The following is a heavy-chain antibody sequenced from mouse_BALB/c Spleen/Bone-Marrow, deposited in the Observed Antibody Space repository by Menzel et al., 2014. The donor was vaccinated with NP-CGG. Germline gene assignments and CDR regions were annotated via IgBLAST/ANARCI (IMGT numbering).Heavy chain of an antibody. Sequence: VQLQQSGTELVRPGTSVKISCKASGYAFTNYWLGCVKQRPGHGLEWIGDIYPGSGNTYYNEKFKGKVTLTADKSSSTAYMQLSGLTSEDSAVYFCTRRRSLDYWGQGTTLTVSS. V-gene: IGHV1-63*01. CDR1: GYAFTNYW. CDR3: TRRRSLDY. CDR2: IYPGSGNT. J-gene: IGHJ2*01.